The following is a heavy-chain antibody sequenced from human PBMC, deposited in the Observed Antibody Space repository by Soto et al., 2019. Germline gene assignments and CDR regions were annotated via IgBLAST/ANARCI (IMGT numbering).Heavy chain of an antibody. CDR2: INHSGST. Sequence: QVQLQQWGAGLLKPSETLSLTCAVYGGSFSGYYWSWIRQPPGKGLEWIGEINHSGSTNYNPSLMSRVTIAVGTSKNQFSLKLSSVKAADTAVYYCARGTVEPIVRRVPCWFDPWGQGTLVTVFS. CDR3: ARGTVEPIVRRVPCWFDP. CDR1: GGSFSGYY. D-gene: IGHD3-10*01. J-gene: IGHJ5*02. V-gene: IGHV4-34*01.